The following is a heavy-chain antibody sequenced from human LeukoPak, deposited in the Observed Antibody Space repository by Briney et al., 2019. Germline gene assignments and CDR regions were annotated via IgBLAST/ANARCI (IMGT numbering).Heavy chain of an antibody. CDR2: ISSSSTYL. CDR1: GFTFSSYS. D-gene: IGHD4-17*01. CDR3: VRDRDYGDYPSSRRF. J-gene: IGHJ4*02. V-gene: IGHV3-21*01. Sequence: GGSLRLSCAASGFTFSSYSMNWVRQAPGKGLEWVSSISSSSTYLYYPDSLKGRFTISRDNAKNSLYLQMNSLRVEDTAVYYCVRDRDYGDYPSSRRFWGQGTLVTVSS.